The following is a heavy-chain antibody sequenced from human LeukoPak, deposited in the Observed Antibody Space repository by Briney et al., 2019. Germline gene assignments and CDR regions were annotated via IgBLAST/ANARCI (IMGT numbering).Heavy chain of an antibody. CDR3: VRWTDWYFDL. CDR2: IKEDGTDK. V-gene: IGHV3-7*01. J-gene: IGHJ2*01. Sequence: GGSLRLSCAASGFSFSNFWMTWIRQAPEKGLQWVANIKEDGTDKNYADSVKGRFTISRDNAKNLLYLQMNSLRAEDTAVYYCVRWTDWYFDLWGRGTLVTVSS. D-gene: IGHD2-21*02. CDR1: GFSFSNFW.